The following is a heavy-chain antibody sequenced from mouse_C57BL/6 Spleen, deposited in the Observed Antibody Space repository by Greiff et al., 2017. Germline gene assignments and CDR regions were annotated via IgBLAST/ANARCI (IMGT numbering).Heavy chain of an antibody. J-gene: IGHJ2*01. CDR1: GYTFTDYY. D-gene: IGHD2-4*01. V-gene: IGHV1-76*01. CDR2: IYPGSGNT. Sequence: QVQLQQSGAELVRPGASVKLSCKASGYTFTDYYINWVKQRPGKGLEWIASIYPGSGNTYYNEKFKGKATLTAEKSSSNAYMQLSSLTSEASAVYFCARYVLRRSCFDYWGQGTTLTVSS. CDR3: ARYVLRRSCFDY.